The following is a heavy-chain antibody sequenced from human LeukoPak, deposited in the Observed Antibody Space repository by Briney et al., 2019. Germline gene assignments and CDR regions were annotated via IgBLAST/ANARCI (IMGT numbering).Heavy chain of an antibody. J-gene: IGHJ2*01. CDR2: IYTSGST. CDR1: GASISSYY. Sequence: KPSETLSLTCTVSGASISSYYWSWIRQSAGKGLEWIGRIYTSGSTNYSPSLKSRVTLSVDTSKNHFSLKLSSVTAADTALYYCARDYGGNPNYWYFDLWGRGTLVTVSS. CDR3: ARDYGGNPNYWYFDL. D-gene: IGHD4-23*01. V-gene: IGHV4-4*07.